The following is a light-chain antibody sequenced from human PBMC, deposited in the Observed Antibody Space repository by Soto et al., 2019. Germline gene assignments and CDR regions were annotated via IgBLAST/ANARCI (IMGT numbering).Light chain of an antibody. V-gene: IGKV3-20*01. CDR1: QSVSSSY. CDR2: GAS. J-gene: IGKJ1*01. CDR3: QQYGSSPST. Sequence: EIVLTQSPGTLSLSPGERATLSCRASQSVSSSYLAWYQQKPGQAPRLLIYGASSRATGIPDRFSGSGSGTDFTLTISRLEPEDFAVYYCQQYGSSPSTFGQGTTVAIK.